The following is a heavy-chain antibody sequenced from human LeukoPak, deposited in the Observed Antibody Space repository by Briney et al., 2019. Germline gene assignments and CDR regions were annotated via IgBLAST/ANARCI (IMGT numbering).Heavy chain of an antibody. CDR3: ARDHAFDI. CDR1: GGSFSGYY. Sequence: SETLSLTCAVYGGSFSGYYWSWIRQPPGKGLEWIGEINHSGSTNYNPSLKSRVTISVDTSKNQFSLKLSSVTAADTAVYYCARDHAFDIWGRGTMVTVSS. CDR2: INHSGST. J-gene: IGHJ3*02. V-gene: IGHV4-34*01.